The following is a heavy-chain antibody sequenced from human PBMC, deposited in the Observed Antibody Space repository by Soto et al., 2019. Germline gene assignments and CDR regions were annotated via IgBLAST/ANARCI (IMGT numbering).Heavy chain of an antibody. D-gene: IGHD3-16*01. CDR3: ARDGLTFGGD. CDR1: GFTFSSYE. Sequence: EVQLVESGGGLVQPGGSLRLSCAASGFTFSSYEMNWVRQAPGKGLEWVSSISSSSAYIYYAESVKGRFTISRDNARSTLYLQMNSLRLDDTAVYFCARDGLTFGGDWGQGTLVAVSS. J-gene: IGHJ4*02. CDR2: ISSSSAYI. V-gene: IGHV3-48*03.